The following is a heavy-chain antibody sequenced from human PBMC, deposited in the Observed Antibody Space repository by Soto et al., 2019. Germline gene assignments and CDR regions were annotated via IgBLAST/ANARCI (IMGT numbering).Heavy chain of an antibody. CDR1: GGSISVSGGSITYDY. J-gene: IGHJ6*02. Sequence: SETLSLTCTVSGGSISVSGGSITYDYWSWIRQSPGKGLEWIGYIYYSGSTNYNPSLKSRVTISVDTSKNKFSLKLSSVTAADTAVYYCASAPNYYYYGMDVWGQGTTVTVSS. CDR3: ASAPNYYYYGMDV. V-gene: IGHV4-61*08. CDR2: IYYSGST.